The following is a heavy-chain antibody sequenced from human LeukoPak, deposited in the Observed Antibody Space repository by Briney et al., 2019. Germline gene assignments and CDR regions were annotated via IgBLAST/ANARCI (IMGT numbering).Heavy chain of an antibody. V-gene: IGHV3-23*01. J-gene: IGHJ1*01. CDR3: ANGALGPIASGSGYFQH. Sequence: GGSLRLSCAASGFTFSSYAMSWVRQAPGKGLEWVSAISGSGGSTYYADSVKGRFTISRDNSKNTLYLQMNSLRAEDTAVYYCANGALGPIASGSGYFQHRGQGTLVTVSS. CDR2: ISGSGGST. CDR1: GFTFSSYA. D-gene: IGHD6-13*01.